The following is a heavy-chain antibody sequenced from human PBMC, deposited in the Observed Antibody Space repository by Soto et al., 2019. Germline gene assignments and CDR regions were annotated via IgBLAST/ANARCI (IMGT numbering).Heavy chain of an antibody. D-gene: IGHD3-10*01. Sequence: EVQLLESGGGLVQPGGSLRLSCAASGFAFSSSAMTWVRQAPGKGLEWVSSISASGGATFYTDSVKGRFTVSRHNSKNTLYLQMNSLRAEDTALYYCAKELSYNSGRPLDYWGQGTLVTVSS. J-gene: IGHJ4*02. V-gene: IGHV3-23*01. CDR1: GFAFSSSA. CDR3: AKELSYNSGRPLDY. CDR2: ISASGGAT.